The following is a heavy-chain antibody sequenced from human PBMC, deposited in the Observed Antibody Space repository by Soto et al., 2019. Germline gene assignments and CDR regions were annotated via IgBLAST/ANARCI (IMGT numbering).Heavy chain of an antibody. CDR3: AKGSATHKRLIHYYYYYGMDV. D-gene: IGHD2-15*01. CDR1: GFTFSSYA. V-gene: IGHV3-23*01. CDR2: ISGSGGST. J-gene: IGHJ6*02. Sequence: GGCLRLSCAAAGFTFSSYAMSWVRQAPGKGLEWVSAISGSGGSTYYADSVKGRFTISRDNSKNTLYLQMNSLRAEDTAVYYCAKGSATHKRLIHYYYYYGMDVWGQGTTVTVSS.